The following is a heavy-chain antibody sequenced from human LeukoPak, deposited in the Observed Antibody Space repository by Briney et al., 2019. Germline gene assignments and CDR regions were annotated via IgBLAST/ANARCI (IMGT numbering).Heavy chain of an antibody. J-gene: IGHJ6*03. CDR3: ARSFSDFWNGYHYYYYYYMDV. D-gene: IGHD3-3*01. V-gene: IGHV3-48*01. CDR2: ISSSSSTI. CDR1: VFTFSSYS. Sequence: GGSLRLSCAASVFTFSSYSMNWVRQAPGKGLEWVSYISSSSSTIYYADSVKGRFTISRDNGKNSLYLQMNSLRAEDTAAYYCARSFSDFWNGYHYYYYYYMDVWGKGTTVTVSS.